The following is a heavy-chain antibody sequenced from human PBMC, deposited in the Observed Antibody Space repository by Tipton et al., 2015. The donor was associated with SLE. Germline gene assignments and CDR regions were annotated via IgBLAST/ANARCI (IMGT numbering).Heavy chain of an antibody. J-gene: IGHJ4*02. CDR1: GGSFSGYY. D-gene: IGHD3-22*01. CDR3: ARDLGDSSGYYPGYFDY. V-gene: IGHV4-34*01. CDR2: INHNGIT. Sequence: LRLSCAVYGGSFSGYYWSWIRQPPGKGLEWIGEINHNGITNYNPSLKSRVTISLDTSKNQFSLKLSSVTAADTAVYYCARDLGDSSGYYPGYFDYWGQGTLVTVSS.